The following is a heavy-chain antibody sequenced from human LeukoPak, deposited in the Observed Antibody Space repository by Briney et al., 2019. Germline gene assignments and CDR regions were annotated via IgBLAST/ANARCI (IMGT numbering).Heavy chain of an antibody. D-gene: IGHD6-13*01. CDR1: GGSISSSSYY. Sequence: SETLSLTCIVSGGSISSSSYYWGWIRQPPGKGLEWIGSIYYSGTTYYNPSLKSRVTISVDTSKNHFSLKLSSVTAADTAVYHCARPGEGSGYSSSRIDYWGQGTLVTVSS. CDR3: ARPGEGSGYSSSRIDY. CDR2: IYYSGTT. V-gene: IGHV4-39*01. J-gene: IGHJ4*02.